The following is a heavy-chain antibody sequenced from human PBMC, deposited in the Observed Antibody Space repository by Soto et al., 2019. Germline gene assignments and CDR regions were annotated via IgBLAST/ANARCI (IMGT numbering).Heavy chain of an antibody. CDR2: IYYSGST. CDR3: ARVTHSLYYYGMDV. Sequence: PSETLSLTCTVSGGSISSGGYYWSWIRQHPGKGLEWIGYIYYSGSTYYNPSLKSRVTISVDTSKNQFSLKLSSVTAADTAVYYCARVTHSLYYYGMDVWGQGTTVTVS. V-gene: IGHV4-31*03. CDR1: GGSISSGGYY. D-gene: IGHD5-18*01. J-gene: IGHJ6*02.